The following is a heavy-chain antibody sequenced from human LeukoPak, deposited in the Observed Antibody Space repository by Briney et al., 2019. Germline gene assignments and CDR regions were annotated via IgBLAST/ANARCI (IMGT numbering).Heavy chain of an antibody. CDR1: GYTFTSYG. CDR2: ISAYNGNT. V-gene: IGHV1-18*01. D-gene: IGHD2-21*02. Sequence: ASVKVSCKASGYTFTSYGISWVRQAPGQGLEWMGRISAYNGNTNYAQKLQGRVTMTTDTSTSTAYMELRSLRSDDTAVYYCARGYCGGDCFLGYMDVWGKGTTVTVSS. J-gene: IGHJ6*03. CDR3: ARGYCGGDCFLGYMDV.